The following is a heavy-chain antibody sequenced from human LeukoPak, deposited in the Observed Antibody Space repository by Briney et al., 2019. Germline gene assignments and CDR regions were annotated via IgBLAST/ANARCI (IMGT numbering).Heavy chain of an antibody. CDR2: MNPNSGNT. Sequence: GASVKVSCKASGYTFTCYYMHWVRQATGQGLEWMGWMNPNSGNTGYAQKFQGRVTMTRNTSISTAYMELSSLRSEDTAVYYCARGVARRYNWFDPWGQGTLVTVSS. D-gene: IGHD4-17*01. CDR1: GYTFTCYY. V-gene: IGHV1-8*02. J-gene: IGHJ5*02. CDR3: ARGVARRYNWFDP.